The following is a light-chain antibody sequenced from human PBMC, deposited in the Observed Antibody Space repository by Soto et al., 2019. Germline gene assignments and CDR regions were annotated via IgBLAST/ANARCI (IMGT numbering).Light chain of an antibody. J-gene: IGLJ1*01. CDR2: EVS. V-gene: IGLV2-18*02. CDR1: SSDVGSYNR. CDR3: SSYTSSSTFV. Sequence: QSVLTQPPSVSGSPGQSVTISCTGTSSDVGSYNRVSWYQQPPRTAPKLMIYEVSNRPSGVPDRFSGSKSGNTASLTISGLQAEDEADYYCSSYTSSSTFVFGTGTKLTVL.